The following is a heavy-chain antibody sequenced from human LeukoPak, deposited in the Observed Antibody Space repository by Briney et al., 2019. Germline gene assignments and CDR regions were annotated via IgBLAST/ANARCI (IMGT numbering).Heavy chain of an antibody. Sequence: PSQTLSLTCTVSGRSISSYYWSWIRHSPGKGLEWVGFIYYTGSTNNNPSLKSRGSISVDTPQNPFSLNLSSVTAADTAVYYCATGETGNYFDYWGQGALVTVSS. J-gene: IGHJ4*02. V-gene: IGHV4-59*01. CDR2: IYYTGST. D-gene: IGHD1-14*01. CDR3: ATGETGNYFDY. CDR1: GRSISSYY.